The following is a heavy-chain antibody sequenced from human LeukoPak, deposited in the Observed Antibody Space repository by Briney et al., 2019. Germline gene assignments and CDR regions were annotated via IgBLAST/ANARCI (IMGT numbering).Heavy chain of an antibody. J-gene: IGHJ4*02. Sequence: GGSLRLPCAASGFTFSSYGMHWVRQAPGKGLEWVAVISYDGSNKYYADSVKGRFTISRDNSKNTLYLQMSSLRAEDTAVYYCAKDGRYSYGPLGYWGQGTLVTVSS. D-gene: IGHD5-18*01. CDR3: AKDGRYSYGPLGY. V-gene: IGHV3-30*18. CDR2: ISYDGSNK. CDR1: GFTFSSYG.